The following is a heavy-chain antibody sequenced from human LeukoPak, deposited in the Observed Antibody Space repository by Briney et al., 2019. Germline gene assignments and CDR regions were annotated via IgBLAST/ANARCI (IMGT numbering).Heavy chain of an antibody. V-gene: IGHV1-8*01. J-gene: IGHJ4*02. CDR3: ARFYRDQLPYYFDY. CDR1: GYTFTSYD. CDR2: MNPNSGNT. D-gene: IGHD2-2*01. Sequence: ASVKVSCKASGYTFTSYDINWVRQATGQGLEWMGWMNPNSGNTGYAQKFQGRVTMTRNTSISTAYMELSSLRSEDTAVYYCARFYRDQLPYYFDYWGQGTLVTVSS.